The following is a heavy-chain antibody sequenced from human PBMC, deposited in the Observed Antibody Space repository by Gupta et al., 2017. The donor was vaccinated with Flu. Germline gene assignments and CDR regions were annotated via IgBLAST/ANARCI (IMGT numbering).Heavy chain of an antibody. V-gene: IGHV3-48*03. D-gene: IGHD1-26*01. J-gene: IGHJ3*02. CDR3: ARCIVGARDAFDI. CDR1: SSYE. Sequence: SSYEMNWVRQAPGKRLEWVSYISSSGSTIYYADSVKGRFTISRDNAKNSLYLQMNSLRAEDTAVYYCARCIVGARDAFDIWGQGTMVTVSS. CDR2: ISSSGSTI.